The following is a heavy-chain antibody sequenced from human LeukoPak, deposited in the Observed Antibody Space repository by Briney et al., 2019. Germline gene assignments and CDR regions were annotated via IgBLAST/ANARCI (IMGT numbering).Heavy chain of an antibody. CDR2: IKQDGSEK. CDR1: GFTFSSSW. Sequence: GGSLRLSCAASGFTFSSSWMSWVSQAPGKGLEWVANIKQDGSEKYYVDSVKGRFTISRDNAKNSLYLQMNSLRADDTAVYYCARDWYYYDSSHPGYWGQGTLVTVSS. V-gene: IGHV3-7*01. CDR3: ARDWYYYDSSHPGY. D-gene: IGHD3-22*01. J-gene: IGHJ4*02.